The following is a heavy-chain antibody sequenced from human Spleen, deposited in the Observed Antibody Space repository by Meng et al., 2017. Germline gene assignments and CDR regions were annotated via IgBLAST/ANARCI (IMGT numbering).Heavy chain of an antibody. CDR3: ARGSAVTLWYFDL. CDR1: GFTFSDYY. Sequence: GESLKISCAASGFTFSDYYMSWVRQASGKGLEWVSYISGSSVNIYYSDSVKGRFTISRDNAKNSLYLQMNSLRAEGTAVYYCARGSAVTLWYFDLWGRGTLVTVSS. D-gene: IGHD4-17*01. V-gene: IGHV3-11*01. CDR2: ISGSSVNI. J-gene: IGHJ2*01.